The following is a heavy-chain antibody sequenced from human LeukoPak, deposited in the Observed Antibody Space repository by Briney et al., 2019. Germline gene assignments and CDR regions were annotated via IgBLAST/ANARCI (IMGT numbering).Heavy chain of an antibody. V-gene: IGHV1-8*01. CDR2: MNPNSGNT. Sequence: ASVKVPCKASGYTFTSYDINWVRQATGQGLEWMGWMNPNSGNTGYAQKFQGRVTMTRNTSISTAYMELSSLRSEDTAVYYCARGSEYSSSSGGYYMDVWGKGTTVTVSS. D-gene: IGHD6-6*01. J-gene: IGHJ6*03. CDR1: GYTFTSYD. CDR3: ARGSEYSSSSGGYYMDV.